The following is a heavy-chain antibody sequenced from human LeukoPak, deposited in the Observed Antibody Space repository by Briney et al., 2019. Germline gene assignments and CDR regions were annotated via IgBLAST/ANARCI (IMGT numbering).Heavy chain of an antibody. J-gene: IGHJ6*02. CDR1: GFTFSTYW. Sequence: GGSLRLSCAASGFTFSTYWMSWVRQAPGKGLEWMAIIKQDGSEKYYVDSVKGRFTISRDNAKNSLYLQMNSLRAEDTAVYYCAREELLGAYYYYGMDVWGQGTTVTVSS. CDR2: IKQDGSEK. D-gene: IGHD1-26*01. V-gene: IGHV3-7*01. CDR3: AREELLGAYYYYGMDV.